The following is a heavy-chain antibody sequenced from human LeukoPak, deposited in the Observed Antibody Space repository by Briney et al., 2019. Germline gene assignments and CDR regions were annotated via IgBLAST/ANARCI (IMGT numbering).Heavy chain of an antibody. CDR2: IIPIFGTA. Sequence: SVKVSCKASGYTFTSYGISWVRQAPGQGLEWMGGIIPIFGTANYAQKFQGRVTITADESTSTAYMELSSLRSEDTAVYYCANGQNYYDSPRLDVWGQGTTVTVSS. CDR1: GYTFTSYG. V-gene: IGHV1-69*13. D-gene: IGHD3-22*01. CDR3: ANGQNYYDSPRLDV. J-gene: IGHJ6*02.